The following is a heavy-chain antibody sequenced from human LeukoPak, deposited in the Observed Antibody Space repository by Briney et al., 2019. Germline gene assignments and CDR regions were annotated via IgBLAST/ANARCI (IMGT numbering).Heavy chain of an antibody. CDR2: ISGSGGST. Sequence: PGGSLRLSCAASGFTFSSYAMSWVRQAPGKGLEWVSVISGSGGSTYYADSVKGRFTISRDNSKNTLYLQMNSLRAEDTAVYYCASIVVVPAAGPDAFDIWGQGTMVTVSS. CDR1: GFTFSSYA. V-gene: IGHV3-23*01. J-gene: IGHJ3*02. CDR3: ASIVVVPAAGPDAFDI. D-gene: IGHD2-2*01.